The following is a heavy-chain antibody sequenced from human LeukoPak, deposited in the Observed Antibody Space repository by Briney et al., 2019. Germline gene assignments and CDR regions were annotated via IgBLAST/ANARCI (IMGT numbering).Heavy chain of an antibody. J-gene: IGHJ5*02. D-gene: IGHD5-18*01. CDR2: INPNSGGT. V-gene: IGHV1-2*02. CDR1: GYTFTGYY. Sequence: ASVKVSCKASGYTFTGYYMHWVRQAPGQGLEWMGWINPNSGGTNYAQKFQGRVTMTRDTSISTAYMELSRLRSDDTAVYYCARDTQLWRAGWFDPWGQGTLVTVSS. CDR3: ARDTQLWRAGWFDP.